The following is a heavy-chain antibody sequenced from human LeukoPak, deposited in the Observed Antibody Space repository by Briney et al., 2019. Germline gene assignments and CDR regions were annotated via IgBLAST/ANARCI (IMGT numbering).Heavy chain of an antibody. CDR1: GFTFSSYG. J-gene: IGHJ5*02. CDR3: ARWNSDWFDP. D-gene: IGHD1-7*01. CDR2: IPYQGSNK. Sequence: SGGTLRLPCAASGFTFSSYGMHWARQAPTKGLEGVTGIPYQGSNKHYSESVKGVLTIPRDNSKHTLHLQMNSLTAEETAVYCCARWNSDWFDPWGQGNLVTVSS. V-gene: IGHV3-33*05.